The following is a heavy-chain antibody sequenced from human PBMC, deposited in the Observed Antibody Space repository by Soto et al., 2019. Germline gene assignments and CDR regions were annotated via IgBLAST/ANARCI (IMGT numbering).Heavy chain of an antibody. CDR2: ISAYNGNT. D-gene: IGHD6-6*01. J-gene: IGHJ5*02. CDR3: ARDLSYSSSSLGGSAP. CDR1: GYTFTSYG. V-gene: IGHV1-18*01. Sequence: ASVKVSCKASGYTFTSYGISWVRQAPGQGLEWMGWISAYNGNTNYAQKLQGRVTMTTDTSTSTAYMELRSLRSDDTAVYYCARDLSYSSSSLGGSAPGGRGPRVTVPS.